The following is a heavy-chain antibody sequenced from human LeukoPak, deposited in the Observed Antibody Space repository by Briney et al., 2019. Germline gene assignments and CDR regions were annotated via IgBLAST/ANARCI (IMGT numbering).Heavy chain of an antibody. J-gene: IGHJ6*02. CDR2: IYYSGST. CDR3: ARLTHYDFWSGYYYYGMDV. D-gene: IGHD3-3*01. CDR1: GGSISSGGYY. V-gene: IGHV4-61*08. Sequence: SETLSLTCTVSGGSISSGGYYWSWIRQPPGKGLESIGYIYYSGSTNYNPSLKSRVTISVDTSKNQFSLKLSSVTAADTAVYYCARLTHYDFWSGYYYYGMDVWGQGTTVTVSS.